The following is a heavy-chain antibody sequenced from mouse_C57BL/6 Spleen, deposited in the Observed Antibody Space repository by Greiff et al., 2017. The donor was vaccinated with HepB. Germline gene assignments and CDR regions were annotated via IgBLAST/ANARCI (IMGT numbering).Heavy chain of an antibody. J-gene: IGHJ2*01. CDR3: ARRTYYDYDDFDY. CDR2: INPYNGGT. CDR1: GYTFTDYY. Sequence: EVQLQQSGPVLVKPGASVKMSCKASGYTFTDYYMNWVKQSHGKSLEWIGVINPYNGGTSYNQKFTGKATLTVDKSSSTAYIELNSLTSEESAVYYWARRTYYDYDDFDYWGQGTTLTVSS. V-gene: IGHV1-19*01. D-gene: IGHD2-4*01.